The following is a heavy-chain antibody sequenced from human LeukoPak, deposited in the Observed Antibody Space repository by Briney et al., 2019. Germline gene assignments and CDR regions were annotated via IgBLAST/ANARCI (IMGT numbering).Heavy chain of an antibody. CDR1: GYSFTSYW. CDR2: IYPGDSDT. J-gene: IGHJ4*02. V-gene: IGHV5-51*01. CDR3: ARSGRYYYDSSGYYYVYFDY. D-gene: IGHD3-22*01. Sequence: GECLKISCKGAGYSFTSYWIGWVGQMPGKGLEWMGIIYPGDSDTRYSPSFQGQVTISADKSISTAYLQWSSLKASDTAMYYCARSGRYYYDSSGYYYVYFDYWGQGTLVTVSS.